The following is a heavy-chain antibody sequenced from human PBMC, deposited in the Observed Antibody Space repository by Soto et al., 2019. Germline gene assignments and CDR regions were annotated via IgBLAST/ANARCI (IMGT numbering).Heavy chain of an antibody. CDR2: IYYSGST. Sequence: PSETLSLTWTVSGGSISSYYWSWIRQPPGKGLEWIGYIYYSGSTYYNPSLKSRVTISVDTSKNQFSLKLSSVTAADTAVYYCAREYYGSGSYYSVWFDPWGQGTLVTVSS. D-gene: IGHD3-10*01. J-gene: IGHJ5*02. V-gene: IGHV4-59*12. CDR1: GGSISSYY. CDR3: AREYYGSGSYYSVWFDP.